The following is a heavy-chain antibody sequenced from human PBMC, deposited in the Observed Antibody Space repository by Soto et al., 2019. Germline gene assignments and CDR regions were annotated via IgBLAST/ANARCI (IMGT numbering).Heavy chain of an antibody. J-gene: IGHJ6*03. CDR3: ARDNYGELLLGGYYYMDV. CDR2: ISSSSSYI. Sequence: PGGSLRLSCAASGGPFSSYSMNWVRQAPGKGLEWVSSISSSSSYIYYADSVKGRFTISRDNAKNSLYLQMNSLRAEDTAVYYCARDNYGELLLGGYYYMDVWGKGTTVTVSS. D-gene: IGHD2-15*01. CDR1: GGPFSSYS. V-gene: IGHV3-21*01.